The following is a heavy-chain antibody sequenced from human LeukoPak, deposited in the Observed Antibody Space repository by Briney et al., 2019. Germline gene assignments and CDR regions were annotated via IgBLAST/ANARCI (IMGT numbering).Heavy chain of an antibody. CDR3: AKVGIAAAGTGNFDY. D-gene: IGHD6-13*01. CDR1: GFTVSSNY. Sequence: GGSLRLSCAASGFTVSSNYMSWVRQAPGKGLEWVSVIYSGGSTYYADSVKGRFTISRDNSKNTLYLQMNSLRAEDTAVYYCAKVGIAAAGTGNFDYWGQGTLVTVSS. J-gene: IGHJ4*02. V-gene: IGHV3-53*01. CDR2: IYSGGST.